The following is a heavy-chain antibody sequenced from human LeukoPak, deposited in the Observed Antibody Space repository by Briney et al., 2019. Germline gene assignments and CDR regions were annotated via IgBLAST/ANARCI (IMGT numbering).Heavy chain of an antibody. CDR2: IIPILGIA. D-gene: IGHD6-19*01. CDR3: ATEYSSGWYNY. CDR1: GGTFSSYA. V-gene: IGHV1-69*04. Sequence: ASVKVSCKASGGTFSSYAISWARQAPGQGLEWMGRIIPILGIANYAQKFQGRATITADKSTSTAYMELSSLRSEDTAVYYCATEYSSGWYNYWGQGTLVTVSS. J-gene: IGHJ4*02.